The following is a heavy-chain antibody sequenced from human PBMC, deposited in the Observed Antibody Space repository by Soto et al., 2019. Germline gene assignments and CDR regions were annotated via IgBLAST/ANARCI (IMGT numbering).Heavy chain of an antibody. Sequence: QVQLQESGPGLLKPSGTLALTCAVSGVSVTRSNWWSWVRQSPGKGLEWIGEVYHSGSTRYNPSLTGRVTLSVDISGNQFSLRLNSATSADTAVYYCAREGIYSSFDPWGQGILVTVSS. D-gene: IGHD5-12*01. CDR1: GVSVTRSNW. CDR3: AREGIYSSFDP. V-gene: IGHV4-4*02. J-gene: IGHJ5*02. CDR2: VYHSGST.